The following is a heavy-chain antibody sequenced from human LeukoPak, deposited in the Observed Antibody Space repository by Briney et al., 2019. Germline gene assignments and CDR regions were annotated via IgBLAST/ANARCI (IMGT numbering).Heavy chain of an antibody. V-gene: IGHV3-13*01. CDR1: GFTFYSYD. Sequence: GGSLRLSCAASGFTFYSYDMHWVRQAAGKGLEWVSAIGTADDTYYPGSVKGRFTISRENAKNSLYLQMNSLRAGDTAVYYCARSYDSSGQDAFDIWGQGTMVTVSS. CDR3: ARSYDSSGQDAFDI. CDR2: IGTADDT. D-gene: IGHD3-22*01. J-gene: IGHJ3*02.